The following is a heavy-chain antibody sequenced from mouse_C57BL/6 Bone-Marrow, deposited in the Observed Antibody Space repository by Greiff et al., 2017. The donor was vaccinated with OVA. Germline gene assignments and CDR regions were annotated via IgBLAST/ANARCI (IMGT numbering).Heavy chain of an antibody. CDR3: ARYHYGKPGFAY. D-gene: IGHD1-1*01. V-gene: IGHV1-81*01. Sequence: QVQLQQSGAELARPGASVKLSCKASGYTFTSYGISWVKQRTGQGLEWIGEIYPRSGNTYYNEKFKGKATLTADKSSSTAYMELSSLTSEDSAVYCCARYHYGKPGFAYWGQGTLVTVSA. J-gene: IGHJ3*01. CDR2: IYPRSGNT. CDR1: GYTFTSYG.